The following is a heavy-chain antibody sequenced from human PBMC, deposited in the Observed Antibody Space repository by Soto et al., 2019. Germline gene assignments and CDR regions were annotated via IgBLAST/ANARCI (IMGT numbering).Heavy chain of an antibody. V-gene: IGHV3-73*01. CDR2: IRSKANSYAT. CDR3: TRLKVVVITTGYYYYGMDV. D-gene: IGHD3-22*01. Sequence: GGSLRLSCAASGFTFSGSAMHWVRQASGKGLEWVGRIRSKANSYATAYAASVKGRFTISRDDSKNTAYLQMNSLKTEDTAVYYCTRLKVVVITTGYYYYGMDVWGQGATVTVSS. CDR1: GFTFSGSA. J-gene: IGHJ6*02.